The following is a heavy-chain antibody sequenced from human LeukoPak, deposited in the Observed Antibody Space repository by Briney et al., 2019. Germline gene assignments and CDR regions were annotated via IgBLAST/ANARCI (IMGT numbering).Heavy chain of an antibody. J-gene: IGHJ3*02. D-gene: IGHD3-22*01. V-gene: IGHV3-30-3*01. CDR2: ISYDGSNK. Sequence: GGSLRLFCAASGFTFSSFAMHWVRRAPGKGLEWVAVISYDGSNKYYADSVKGRFTISRDNSKNTLYLQMSSLRAEDTAVYYCARVMGYYYDSSGYSYDAFDIWGQGTMVTVSS. CDR3: ARVMGYYYDSSGYSYDAFDI. CDR1: GFTFSSFA.